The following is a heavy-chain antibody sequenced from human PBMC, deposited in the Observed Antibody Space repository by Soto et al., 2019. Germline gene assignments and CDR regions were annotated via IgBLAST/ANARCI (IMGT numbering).Heavy chain of an antibody. CDR1: GFTFDDYA. D-gene: IGHD4-17*01. Sequence: GGSLRLSCAASGFTFDDYAMHWVRQAPGKGLEWVSGISWNSGSIGYADSVKGRFTISRDNAKNSLYLQMNSLRAEDTALYYCAKGYGGYVEYDAFDIWGQGTMVTVSS. V-gene: IGHV3-9*01. CDR3: AKGYGGYVEYDAFDI. J-gene: IGHJ3*02. CDR2: ISWNSGSI.